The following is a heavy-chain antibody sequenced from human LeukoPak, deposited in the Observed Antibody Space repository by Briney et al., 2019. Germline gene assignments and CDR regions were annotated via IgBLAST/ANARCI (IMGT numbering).Heavy chain of an antibody. Sequence: ASVKVSCKASGYTFTSYGISWVRQAPGQGLEWMGWISAYNGDTNYAQKLQGRATMTTDTSTSTAYMELRSLRSDDTAVYYCARGPVSPTVTTRDWFDPWGQGTLVTVSS. J-gene: IGHJ5*02. D-gene: IGHD4-17*01. V-gene: IGHV1-18*01. CDR1: GYTFTSYG. CDR2: ISAYNGDT. CDR3: ARGPVSPTVTTRDWFDP.